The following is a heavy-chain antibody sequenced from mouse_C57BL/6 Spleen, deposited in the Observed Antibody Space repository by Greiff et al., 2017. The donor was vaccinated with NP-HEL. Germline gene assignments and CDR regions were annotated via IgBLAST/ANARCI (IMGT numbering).Heavy chain of an antibody. Sequence: EVHLVESGGDLVKPGGSLKLSCAASGFTFSSYGMSWVRQTPDKRLEWVATISSGGSYTYYPDSVKGRFTISRDNAKNTLYLQMSSLKSEDTAMYYCARHGPIDYFDYWGQGTTLTVSS. CDR3: ARHGPIDYFDY. V-gene: IGHV5-6*01. J-gene: IGHJ2*01. CDR1: GFTFSSYG. CDR2: ISSGGSYT. D-gene: IGHD2-12*01.